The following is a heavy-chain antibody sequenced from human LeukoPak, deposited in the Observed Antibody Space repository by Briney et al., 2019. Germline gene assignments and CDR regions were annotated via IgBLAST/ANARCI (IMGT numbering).Heavy chain of an antibody. D-gene: IGHD3-22*01. CDR3: AREGNPLNYDSSGYAA. V-gene: IGHV3-74*01. Sequence: PGGSLRLSCAASGFTFSSYWMHWVRQAPGKGLVWVSRINSDGSTTSYADSVKGRFTISRDNAKNTLYLQMNSLRAEDTAVYSCAREGNPLNYDSSGYAAWGQGTLVTVSS. CDR1: GFTFSSYW. CDR2: INSDGSTT. J-gene: IGHJ5*02.